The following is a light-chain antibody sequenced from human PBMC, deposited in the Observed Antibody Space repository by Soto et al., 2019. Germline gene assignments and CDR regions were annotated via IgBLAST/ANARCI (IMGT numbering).Light chain of an antibody. CDR3: QQLNSYPLT. CDR2: TVS. CDR1: QDISTW. Sequence: IQMTQSPSAVSASVGYVVTITCRASQDISTWLAWYQQKPGKAPKSLIYTVSTLQSGVPSRFSGSGSGTEFSLTISSLQPEDFATYYCQQLNSYPLTCGGGTKGDIK. J-gene: IGKJ4*01. V-gene: IGKV1D-16*01.